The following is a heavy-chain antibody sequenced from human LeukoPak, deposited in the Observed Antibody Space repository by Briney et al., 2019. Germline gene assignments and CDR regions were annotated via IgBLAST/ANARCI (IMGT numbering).Heavy chain of an antibody. D-gene: IGHD3-10*01. CDR1: GVSISSYY. CDR2: IYYSGST. CDR3: ARVRERGYYGMDV. V-gene: IGHV4-59*06. Sequence: PSETLSLTCTVSGVSISSYYWNWIRQPPGKGLEWIGYIYYSGSTYYNPSLKSRVTISVDTSKNQFSLKLSSVTAADTAVYYCARVRERGYYGMDVWGQGTTVTVSS. J-gene: IGHJ6*02.